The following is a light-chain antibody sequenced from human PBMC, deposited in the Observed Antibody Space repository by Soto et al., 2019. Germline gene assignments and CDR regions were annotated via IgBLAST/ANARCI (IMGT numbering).Light chain of an antibody. CDR1: QSLLHSNGYNY. CDR2: LGS. J-gene: IGKJ1*01. Sequence: DIVMTQSPLSLPVTPGEPASISCRSNQSLLHSNGYNYLDWYLQKPGQSPQLLIYLGSTGASGVPDRFSGSGSGTDFTLKISRVEAEDVGIYYCMQALQTPRTFGQGTKVEVK. CDR3: MQALQTPRT. V-gene: IGKV2-28*01.